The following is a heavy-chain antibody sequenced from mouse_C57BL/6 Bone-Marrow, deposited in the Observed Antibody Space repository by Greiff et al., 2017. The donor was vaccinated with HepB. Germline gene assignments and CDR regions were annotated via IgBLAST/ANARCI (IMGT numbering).Heavy chain of an antibody. CDR2: ISDGGSYT. CDR1: GFTFSSYA. Sequence: DVMLVESGGGLVKPGGSLKLSCAASGFTFSSYAMSWVRQTPEKRLEWVATISDGGSYTYYPDNVKGRFTISRDNAKNNLYLQMSHLKSEDTAMYYCARDELTTVVATPFDYWGQGTTLTVSS. J-gene: IGHJ2*01. CDR3: ARDELTTVVATPFDY. D-gene: IGHD1-1*01. V-gene: IGHV5-4*01.